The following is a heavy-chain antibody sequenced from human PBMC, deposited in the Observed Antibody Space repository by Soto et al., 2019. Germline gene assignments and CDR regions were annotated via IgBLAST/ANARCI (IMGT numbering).Heavy chain of an antibody. CDR3: AGSFCRDAVRCNWFDP. CDR2: MNNIGRT. J-gene: IGHJ5*02. Sequence: QVQLKESGPGLVKPSETLSLTCTVSGAFSSTYYWSWIRQPPGKGLEWIGYMNNIGRTNYNPSLKSRVTISLDTSKNQFSLKLSSVIAADTAVYYCAGSFCRDAVRCNWFDPWGLGTLVTAFS. D-gene: IGHD2-8*01. CDR1: GAFSSTYY. V-gene: IGHV4-59*01.